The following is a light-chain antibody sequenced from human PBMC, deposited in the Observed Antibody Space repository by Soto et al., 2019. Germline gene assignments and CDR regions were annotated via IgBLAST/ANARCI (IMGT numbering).Light chain of an antibody. CDR2: EVT. CDR3: CEDAGSSRYV. CDR1: SSHVGSYDF. Sequence: QSVLTQPASVSGSPGQSITISCTRSSSHVGSYDFVSWYQQHPGKAPKVLIYEVTKRPSGVSNRFSGSKSGNTASLTISGLQADDEADYYCCEDAGSSRYVFGTGTKVTVL. V-gene: IGLV2-23*02. J-gene: IGLJ1*01.